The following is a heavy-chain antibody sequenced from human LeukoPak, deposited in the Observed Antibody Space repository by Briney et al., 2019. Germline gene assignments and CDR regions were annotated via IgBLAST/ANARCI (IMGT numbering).Heavy chain of an antibody. D-gene: IGHD6-13*01. V-gene: IGHV3-23*01. CDR1: GFTFSSYD. CDR2: ISGSGGST. Sequence: GGTLRLSCAASGFTFSSYDMSWVRQAPGKGLEWVSAISGSGGSTYYADSVKGRFPISRDNSKNTLYLQMNSLRAEDTAVYYCAKDRYSSSWPFDYWGQGTLVTVSS. J-gene: IGHJ4*02. CDR3: AKDRYSSSWPFDY.